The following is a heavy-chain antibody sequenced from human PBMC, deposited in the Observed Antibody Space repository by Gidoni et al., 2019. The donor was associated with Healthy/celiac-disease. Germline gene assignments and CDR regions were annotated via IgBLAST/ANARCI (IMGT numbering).Heavy chain of an antibody. J-gene: IGHJ4*02. D-gene: IGHD3-10*01. CDR2: MSWNSGSI. CDR1: GFTFDDYA. V-gene: IGHV3-9*01. CDR3: AKDVRDRGGMIYYFDY. Sequence: EVQLVESGGGLVQPGRSLRLSCAASGFTFDDYAMHWGRQAPGKGLEWVSGMSWNSGSIADADSVKGRFTISRDNAKNSLYLQMNSLRTEDTALYYCAKDVRDRGGMIYYFDYWGQGTLVTVSS.